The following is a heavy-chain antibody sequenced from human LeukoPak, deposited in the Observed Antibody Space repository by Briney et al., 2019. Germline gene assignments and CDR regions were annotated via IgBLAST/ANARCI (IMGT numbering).Heavy chain of an antibody. J-gene: IGHJ4*02. CDR2: INPNSGGT. Sequence: ASVKVSCKASGYTFTGYYMHWVRQAPGQGLEWMGWINPNSGGTNYAQKFQGRVTMTRDTSISTAYMELSRLRSDDTAVYYCARNVASSYLCDYYFDYWGQGTLVTVSS. CDR1: GYTFTGYY. V-gene: IGHV1-2*02. CDR3: ARNVASSYLCDYYFDY. D-gene: IGHD1-26*01.